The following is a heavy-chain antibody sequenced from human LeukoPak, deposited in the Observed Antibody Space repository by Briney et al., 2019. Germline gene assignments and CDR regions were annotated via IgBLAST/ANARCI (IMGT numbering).Heavy chain of an antibody. CDR2: GHYSGST. CDR3: AKWASDNRAFDL. J-gene: IGHJ4*02. D-gene: IGHD2-8*01. V-gene: IGHV4-59*08. CDR1: GFFFSNYD. Sequence: TGGSLRLSCAASGFFFSNYDMNWVRQAPGQGPEWIGYGHYSGSTKYNPPLKSRVTVSVDTSKNQFSLRLSSVTAADTAVYFCAKWASDNRAFDLWGQGTLVTVSS.